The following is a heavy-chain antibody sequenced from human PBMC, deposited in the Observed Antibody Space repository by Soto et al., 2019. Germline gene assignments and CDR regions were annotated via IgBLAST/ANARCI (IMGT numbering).Heavy chain of an antibody. CDR1: GFTFSSYW. CDR3: ARDGVTTVAEYYFDC. V-gene: IGHV3-7*01. CDR2: MKQDGSEK. J-gene: IGHJ4*02. D-gene: IGHD4-17*01. Sequence: GGSLRLSCAASGFTFSSYWMSWVRQAPGKGLEWVANMKQDGSEKYYVDSVKGRFTISRDNAKNSLYLQMNSLRAEDTAVYYCARDGVTTVAEYYFDCWGQGTLVTVSS.